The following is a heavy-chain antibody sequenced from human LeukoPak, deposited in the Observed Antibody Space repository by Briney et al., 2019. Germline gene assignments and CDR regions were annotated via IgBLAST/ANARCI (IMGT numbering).Heavy chain of an antibody. D-gene: IGHD2-15*01. J-gene: IGHJ4*02. CDR1: GFTFSSYG. CDR3: ARDFYVRYCSGGSCCSEPDY. Sequence: GGSLRLSCAASGFTFSSYGMHWVRQAPGKGLEWVANIKQDGSEKYYVDSVKGRFTISRDNAKNSLYLQMNSLRAEDTAVYYCARDFYVRYCSGGSCCSEPDYWGQGTLVTVSS. CDR2: IKQDGSEK. V-gene: IGHV3-7*01.